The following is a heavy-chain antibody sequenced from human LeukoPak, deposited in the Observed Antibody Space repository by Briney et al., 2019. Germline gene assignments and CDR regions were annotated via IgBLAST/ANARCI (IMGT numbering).Heavy chain of an antibody. J-gene: IGHJ3*02. CDR3: ARTLQGQFVVEPAVDDAFDI. V-gene: IGHV4-39*01. Sequence: SETLSLTCTVSGGSISSSSYYWGWIRQPPGTGLERIGSIYYSGSTYYNPSLKSRVTTSVDTSKNQFSLKLSSVTAADTAVYYCARTLQGQFVVEPAVDDAFDIWGQGKMVTVSS. CDR2: IYYSGST. D-gene: IGHD2-2*01. CDR1: GGSISSSSYY.